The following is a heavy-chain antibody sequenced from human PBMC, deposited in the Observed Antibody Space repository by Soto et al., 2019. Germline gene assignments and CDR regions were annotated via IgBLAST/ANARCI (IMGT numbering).Heavy chain of an antibody. CDR1: GGSISSYW. J-gene: IGHJ4*02. CDR2: INYSGST. CDR3: ARARSGYSNFDY. Sequence: SETLSLTCTVSGGSISSYWWSWIRQPPGKGLEWIGYINYSGSTNYNPSLKSRVTISVDTSKNQFSLKLSSVTAADTAVYYCARARSGYSNFDYWGQGALVTVSS. V-gene: IGHV4-59*01. D-gene: IGHD3-3*01.